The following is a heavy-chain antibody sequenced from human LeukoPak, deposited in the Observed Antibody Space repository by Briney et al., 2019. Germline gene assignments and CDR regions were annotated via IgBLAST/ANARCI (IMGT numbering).Heavy chain of an antibody. Sequence: PGGSLRLSCAVSGFTFSSYAMNWVRQAPGKGLEWVSAISGSGGSTYYADSVKGRFTISRDNSKNTLYLQMNSLRAEDTAVYYCAKYPQGSKDTYYDILTGYYPNIPFEYFQHWGQGTLVTVSS. D-gene: IGHD3-9*01. V-gene: IGHV3-23*01. CDR1: GFTFSSYA. CDR2: ISGSGGST. J-gene: IGHJ1*01. CDR3: AKYPQGSKDTYYDILTGYYPNIPFEYFQH.